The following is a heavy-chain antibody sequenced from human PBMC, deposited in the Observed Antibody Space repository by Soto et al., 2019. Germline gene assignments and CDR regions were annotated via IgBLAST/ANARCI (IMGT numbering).Heavy chain of an antibody. CDR2: IYYSGST. D-gene: IGHD3-16*02. CDR3: ARFNSDWGSYRFDY. V-gene: IGHV4-59*01. J-gene: IGHJ4*02. CDR1: GGSISSYY. Sequence: SETLSLTCTVSGGSISSYYLSWIRQPPGKGLEWIGYIYYSGSTNYNPSLKSRVTISVDTSKNQFSLKLSSVTAADTAVYYCARFNSDWGSYRFDYWGQGTLVTVSS.